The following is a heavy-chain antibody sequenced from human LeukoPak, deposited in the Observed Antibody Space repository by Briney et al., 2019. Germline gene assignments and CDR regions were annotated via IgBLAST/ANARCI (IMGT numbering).Heavy chain of an antibody. J-gene: IGHJ4*02. V-gene: IGHV3-30*18. D-gene: IGHD4-17*01. CDR1: GFPFSSYG. CDR2: ISYDGSNK. CDR3: AKERRDYGDYVPTFDY. Sequence: GGPLRLSFAASGFPFSSYGMHWVRPAPGKGLEWVAVISYDGSNKYYADSVKGRFTISRDNSKNTLYLQMYSLRAEDTAVYYCAKERRDYGDYVPTFDYWGQGTLVTVSS.